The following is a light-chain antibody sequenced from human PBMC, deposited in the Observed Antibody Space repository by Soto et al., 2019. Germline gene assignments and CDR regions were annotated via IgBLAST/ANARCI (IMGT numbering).Light chain of an antibody. CDR2: GAS. CDR3: HQHDSSPLT. V-gene: IGKV3-20*01. J-gene: IGKJ4*01. CDR1: QSVGSSY. Sequence: EIVLTQSPGTLSLSPGERATLSCRASQSVGSSYLAWYQQKPGQAPRLLIYGASSRATGIPDRFSGRGSGTDFALTISRLEPEDLAVYYCHQHDSSPLTFGGGTKVEIK.